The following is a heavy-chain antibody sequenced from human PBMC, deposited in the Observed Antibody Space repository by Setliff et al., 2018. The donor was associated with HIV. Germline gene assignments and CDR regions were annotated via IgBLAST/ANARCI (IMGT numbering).Heavy chain of an antibody. CDR1: GGSISSSTYY. J-gene: IGHJ4*02. D-gene: IGHD5-18*01. Sequence: SETLSLTCTVSGGSISSSTYYWGWLRQPPGKGLEWIGTIYYSGSTYYNPSLKSRLTISVDTSKNPFSLKLSSVTAADTAVYYCARRDGYSYGFYFDYWGQGTLVTVSS. CDR3: ARRDGYSYGFYFDY. V-gene: IGHV4-39*01. CDR2: IYYSGST.